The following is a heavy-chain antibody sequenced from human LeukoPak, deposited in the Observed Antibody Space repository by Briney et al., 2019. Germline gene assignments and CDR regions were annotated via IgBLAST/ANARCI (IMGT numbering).Heavy chain of an antibody. CDR3: ARYCSGGSCGFDP. V-gene: IGHV4-30-2*01. Sequence: SETLSLTCAVSGGSISSGGYSWSWIRQPPGKGLEWIGYIYHSGSTYYNPSLKSRVTISVDRSKNQFSLKLSSVTAADTAVYYCARYCSGGSCGFDPWGQGTLVTVSS. J-gene: IGHJ5*02. CDR2: IYHSGST. CDR1: GGSISSGGYS. D-gene: IGHD2-15*01.